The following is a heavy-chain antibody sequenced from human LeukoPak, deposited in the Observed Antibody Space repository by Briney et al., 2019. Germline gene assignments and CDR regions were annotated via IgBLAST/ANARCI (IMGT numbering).Heavy chain of an antibody. J-gene: IGHJ4*02. CDR3: AKDLGQWLRYYFDY. D-gene: IGHD6-19*01. CDR1: GFTFSSYG. CDR2: ISYDGSNR. Sequence: GGSLRLSCAASGFTFSSYGMHWVRQAPGKGLEWVAVISYDGSNRYYADSVKGRFTISRDNSKNTLYLQMNSLRAEDTAVYYCAKDLGQWLRYYFDYWGQGTLVTVSS. V-gene: IGHV3-30*18.